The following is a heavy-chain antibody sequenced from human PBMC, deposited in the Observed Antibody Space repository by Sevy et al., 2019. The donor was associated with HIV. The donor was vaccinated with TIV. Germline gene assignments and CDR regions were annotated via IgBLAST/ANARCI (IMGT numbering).Heavy chain of an antibody. Sequence: GGSLRLSCATSGFTFSSYTMNWVRQAPGKGLEWISYISSSGTSKYYADSVKGRFTISRDNAKDSLYLQMNSLRDEDTAVYYCARDWVAGGAFDFWGQGTLVTVSS. V-gene: IGHV3-48*02. CDR3: ARDWVAGGAFDF. CDR1: GFTFSSYT. CDR2: ISSSGTSK. D-gene: IGHD2-15*01. J-gene: IGHJ3*01.